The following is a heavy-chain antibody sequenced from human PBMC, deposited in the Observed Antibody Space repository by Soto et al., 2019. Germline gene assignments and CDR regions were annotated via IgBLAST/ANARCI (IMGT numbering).Heavy chain of an antibody. CDR2: IKSKTDGGTT. CDR1: GFTFSNAW. V-gene: IGHV3-15*07. J-gene: IGHJ4*01. D-gene: IGHD3-22*01. CDR3: TTGSDSTMMVVRFDY. Sequence: GGSLRHSCAASGFTFSNAWINWVRQAPGKGLEWVGRIKSKTDGGTTDYAAPVKGRFAISRDDSKNILYLQMNSLKIEDTAVYYCTTGSDSTMMVVRFDYWGHGAVVTVSS.